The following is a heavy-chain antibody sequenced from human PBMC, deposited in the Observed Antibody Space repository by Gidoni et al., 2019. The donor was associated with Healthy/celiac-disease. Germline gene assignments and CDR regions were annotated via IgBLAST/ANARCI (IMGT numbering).Heavy chain of an antibody. J-gene: IGHJ4*02. CDR2: ISWNSGSI. CDR1: GFTFDDYA. CDR3: AKDKASGSRPLFDY. D-gene: IGHD1-26*01. Sequence: EVQLVESGGGLVQPGRSLSLSCAASGFTFDDYAMHWVRQAPGKGLEWVSGISWNSGSIGYADSVKGRFTISRDNAKNSLYLQMNSLRAEDTALYYCAKDKASGSRPLFDYWGQGTLVTVSS. V-gene: IGHV3-9*01.